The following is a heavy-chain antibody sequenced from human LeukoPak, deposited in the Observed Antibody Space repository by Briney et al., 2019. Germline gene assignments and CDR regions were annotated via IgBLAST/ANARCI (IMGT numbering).Heavy chain of an antibody. Sequence: GGSLRLSCAASGFTFRNYVISWVRQAPGKGLEWVSGISGSGVTAYYADSVKGRFAISRDSSKNTLYLQMNSLRADDTAAYYCAKEAPYCGGDCYGVFDYWGQGNLVTVSS. D-gene: IGHD2-21*02. V-gene: IGHV3-23*01. CDR3: AKEAPYCGGDCYGVFDY. J-gene: IGHJ4*02. CDR2: ISGSGVTA. CDR1: GFTFRNYV.